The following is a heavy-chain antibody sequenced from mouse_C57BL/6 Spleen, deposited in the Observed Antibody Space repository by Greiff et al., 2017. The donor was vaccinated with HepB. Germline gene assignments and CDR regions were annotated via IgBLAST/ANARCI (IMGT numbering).Heavy chain of an antibody. J-gene: IGHJ4*01. D-gene: IGHD2-3*01. Sequence: QVQLQQPGTELVKPGASVKLSCKASGYTFTSYWMHWVKQRPGQGLEWIGNINPSNGGTNYNEKFKSKATLTVDKSSSTAYMQLSSRTSEGSAVYYCARSGESYDGYYGYAMDYWGHRTSVTVSS. CDR3: ARSGESYDGYYGYAMDY. CDR1: GYTFTSYW. V-gene: IGHV1-53*01. CDR2: INPSNGGT.